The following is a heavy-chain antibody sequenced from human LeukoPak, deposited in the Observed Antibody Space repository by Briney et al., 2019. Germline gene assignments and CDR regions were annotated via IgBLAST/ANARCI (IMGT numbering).Heavy chain of an antibody. CDR3: ARIFDS. CDR2: IFYTGKT. Sequence: SETLSLTCTLSGDSFRSGGLYWGWIRQPPGKRPEWIGDIFYTGKTNYNPSLKSRVTISLDTSNSQSSLKLTSMTAADTAVYYCARIFDSWGQGSLVSVSS. CDR1: GDSFRSGGLY. V-gene: IGHV4-61*08. J-gene: IGHJ4*02.